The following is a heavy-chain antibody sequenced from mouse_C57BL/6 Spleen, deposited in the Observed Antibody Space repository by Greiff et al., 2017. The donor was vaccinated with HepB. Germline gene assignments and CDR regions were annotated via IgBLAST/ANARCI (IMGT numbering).Heavy chain of an antibody. J-gene: IGHJ2*01. CDR2: IYPGNSDT. Sequence: VQLQQSGTVLARPGASVKMSCKTSGYTFTSYWMHWVKQRPGQGLEWIGAIYPGNSDTSYNQKFKGKAKLTAVTSASTAYMELSSLTNEDSAVYYCTIITTVVATREVFDYWGQGTTLTVSS. V-gene: IGHV1-5*01. CDR3: TIITTVVATREVFDY. D-gene: IGHD1-1*01. CDR1: GYTFTSYW.